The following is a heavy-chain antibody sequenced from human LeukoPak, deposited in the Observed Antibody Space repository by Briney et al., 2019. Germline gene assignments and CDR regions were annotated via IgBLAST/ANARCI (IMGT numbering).Heavy chain of an antibody. V-gene: IGHV4-39*01. Sequence: PSETLSLTCTVSGCSISSSSYYWGWIRQPPGKGLEWIGSIYYSGSTYYNPSLKSRVTISVDTSKNQFSLKLSSVTAADTTVYYCARRHFVYYYYMDVWGKGTTVTVSS. CDR1: GCSISSSSYY. CDR2: IYYSGST. CDR3: ARRHFVYYYYMDV. D-gene: IGHD2-21*01. J-gene: IGHJ6*03.